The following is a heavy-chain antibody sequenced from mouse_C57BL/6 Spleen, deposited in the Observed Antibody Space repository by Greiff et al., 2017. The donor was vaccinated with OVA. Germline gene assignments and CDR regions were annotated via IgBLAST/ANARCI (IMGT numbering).Heavy chain of an antibody. Sequence: EVMLVESEGGLVQPGSSMKLSCTASGFTFSDYYMAWVRQVPEKGLEWVANINYDGSSTYYLDSLKSRFIISRDNAKNILYLQMSSLKSEDTATYYCARENYDYDLDYWGQGTTLTVSS. V-gene: IGHV5-16*01. J-gene: IGHJ2*01. CDR2: INYDGSST. D-gene: IGHD2-4*01. CDR1: GFTFSDYY. CDR3: ARENYDYDLDY.